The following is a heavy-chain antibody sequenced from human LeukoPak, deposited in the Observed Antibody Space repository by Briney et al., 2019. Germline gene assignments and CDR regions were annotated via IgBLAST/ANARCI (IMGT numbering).Heavy chain of an antibody. CDR2: IYTSGST. CDR1: GGSISSGSYY. Sequence: SETLSLTCTVSGGSISSGSYYWSWIRQPAGKGLEWIGRIYTSGSTNYNPSLKSRVTISVDTSKNQFSLKLSSVTAADTAVYYCAREFRGYFDCWGQGTLVTVSS. D-gene: IGHD3-10*01. J-gene: IGHJ4*02. V-gene: IGHV4-61*02. CDR3: AREFRGYFDC.